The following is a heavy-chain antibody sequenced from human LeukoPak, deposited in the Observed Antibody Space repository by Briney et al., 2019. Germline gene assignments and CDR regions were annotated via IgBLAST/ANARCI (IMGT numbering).Heavy chain of an antibody. Sequence: PSETLSLTCTVSGVSISSGSYYWSWIRQPAGKGLEWIGRIYTSGSTNYNPSLKSRVTISVDTSKNQFSLKLSSVTAADTAVYYCAREGYDFWSGYRDFDYWGQGTLVTVSS. CDR2: IYTSGST. CDR1: GVSISSGSYY. CDR3: AREGYDFWSGYRDFDY. J-gene: IGHJ4*02. D-gene: IGHD3-3*01. V-gene: IGHV4-61*02.